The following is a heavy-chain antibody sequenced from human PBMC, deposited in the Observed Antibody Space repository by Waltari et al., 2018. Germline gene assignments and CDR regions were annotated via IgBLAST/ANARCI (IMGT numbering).Heavy chain of an antibody. V-gene: IGHV2-26*01. CDR3: ARIGSSWYYYYMDV. CDR2: ICSNDEK. D-gene: IGHD6-13*01. Sequence: QVTLKESGPVLVKPTETLTLTCTVSGFSLSNARMGVSWIRQPPGKALEWLAHICSNDEKSYSTSLKSRLTISKDTSKSQVVLTMTNMDPVDTATYYCARIGSSWYYYYMDVWGKGTTVTVSS. CDR1: GFSLSNARMG. J-gene: IGHJ6*03.